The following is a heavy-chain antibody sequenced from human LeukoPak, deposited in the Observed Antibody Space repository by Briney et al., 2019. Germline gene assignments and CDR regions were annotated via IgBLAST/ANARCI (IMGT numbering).Heavy chain of an antibody. CDR2: IYRGGST. J-gene: IGHJ3*02. V-gene: IGHV3-53*01. CDR3: ARGGAYGSGNHYRGGAFDI. Sequence: SGGSLRLSCATSGFSVSDNYMTWVRQAPGKGLEWVSVIYRGGSTYYADSVKGRFTISRDNSKNMVYLQMNSLRVEDTAAYYCARGGAYGSGNHYRGGAFDIWGQGTMVTVSS. CDR1: GFSVSDNY. D-gene: IGHD3-10*01.